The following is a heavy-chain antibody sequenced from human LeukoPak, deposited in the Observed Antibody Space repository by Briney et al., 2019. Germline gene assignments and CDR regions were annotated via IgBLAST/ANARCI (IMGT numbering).Heavy chain of an antibody. CDR3: ARDDYVDY. J-gene: IGHJ4*02. V-gene: IGHV3-30-3*01. CDR2: ISYDGSYK. Sequence: GGSLRLSCAASGFTFSSYAMHWVRQAPGKGLEWVAVISYDGSYKYYADSVKGRFTISRDNSKNTLYLQMNSLRAEDTAVYYCARDDYVDYWGQGTLVTVSS. CDR1: GFTFSSYA.